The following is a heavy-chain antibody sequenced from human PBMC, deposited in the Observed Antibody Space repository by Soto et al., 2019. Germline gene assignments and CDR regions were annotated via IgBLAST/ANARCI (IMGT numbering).Heavy chain of an antibody. V-gene: IGHV1-46*01. CDR1: GDTFTDYY. CDR3: ARGGHVVVVTAALDS. J-gene: IGHJ4*02. D-gene: IGHD2-21*02. CDR2: VNPSGGHT. Sequence: QVQLVQSGAEVKKPGASVKVSCKASGDTFTDYYIHWVRQAPGQGLEWMGTVNPSGGHTTYAQHSLGRITMTRDTSNSTLYMKLTSLPSEDTAISYCARGGHVVVVTAALDSWGQGTLVTVSS.